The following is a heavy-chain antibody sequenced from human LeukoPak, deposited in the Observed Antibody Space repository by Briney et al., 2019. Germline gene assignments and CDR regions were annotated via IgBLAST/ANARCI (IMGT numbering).Heavy chain of an antibody. D-gene: IGHD3-10*01. Sequence: GGSLRLSCAASGFTVRSNYMSWVRQAPGKGLEWVSVIYSGGSTYYADSVKGRFTISRHNSKNTLYLQMNSLRAEDTAVYYCARGSGNLLFDYWGQGTLVTVSS. CDR1: GFTVRSNY. CDR3: ARGSGNLLFDY. V-gene: IGHV3-53*04. CDR2: IYSGGST. J-gene: IGHJ4*02.